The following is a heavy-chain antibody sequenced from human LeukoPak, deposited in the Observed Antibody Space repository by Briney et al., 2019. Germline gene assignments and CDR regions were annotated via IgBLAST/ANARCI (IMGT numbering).Heavy chain of an antibody. CDR2: IYYTGST. V-gene: IGHV4-39*07. Sequence: SETLSLTCSVSGDSISSSQYYWGWIRQPPGKGLEWIASIYYTGSTYYNPSLRSRVTMSVDTSQNQFSLTLSSVTAADTAVYFCARSHLPNTPKEAFDIWGQGTMVTVSS. CDR3: ARSHLPNTPKEAFDI. CDR1: GDSISSSQYY. J-gene: IGHJ3*02.